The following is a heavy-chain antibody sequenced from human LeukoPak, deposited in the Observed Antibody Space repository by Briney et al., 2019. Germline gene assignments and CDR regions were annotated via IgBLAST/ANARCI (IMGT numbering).Heavy chain of an antibody. CDR2: MNPNSGNT. Sequence: ASVKVSCKASGYTFTSYDIDWVRQATGQGLEWMGWMNPNSGNTGYAQKFQGRVTMTRNTSISTAYMELSSLRSEDTAVYYCARGQYYGSGSYYDYWGQGTLVTVSS. V-gene: IGHV1-8*01. J-gene: IGHJ4*02. CDR1: GYTFTSYD. CDR3: ARGQYYGSGSYYDY. D-gene: IGHD3-10*01.